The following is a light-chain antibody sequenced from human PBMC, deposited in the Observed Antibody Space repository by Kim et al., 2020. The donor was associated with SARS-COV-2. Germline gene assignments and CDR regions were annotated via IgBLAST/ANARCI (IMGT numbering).Light chain of an antibody. V-gene: IGLV1-44*01. CDR3: AAWDDSLNGPR. Sequence: GQRVTLSCSGSRSNIGTNSVNWYQHLPGTAPKLLIYNNNQRPSGVPARFSASKSDFSASLAISGLQSEDEADYYCAAWDDSLNGPRFGGGTQLTVL. CDR2: NNN. CDR1: RSNIGTNS. J-gene: IGLJ3*02.